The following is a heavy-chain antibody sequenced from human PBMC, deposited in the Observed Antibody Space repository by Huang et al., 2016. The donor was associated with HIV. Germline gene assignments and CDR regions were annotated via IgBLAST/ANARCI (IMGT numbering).Heavy chain of an antibody. Sequence: QVQLVESGAELKKPGASVRVSCKVSGYTVSELSLHWVRQAPEKGLEWMGGLEPEEGETSYAQRLQGRVTRTEDTSTDTAYMELSSLRPEDTAVYYCATSTPDVGAGVLRSAFDIWGQGTMVTVSS. CDR1: GYTVSELS. V-gene: IGHV1-24*01. J-gene: IGHJ3*02. D-gene: IGHD2-15*01. CDR2: LEPEEGET. CDR3: ATSTPDVGAGVLRSAFDI.